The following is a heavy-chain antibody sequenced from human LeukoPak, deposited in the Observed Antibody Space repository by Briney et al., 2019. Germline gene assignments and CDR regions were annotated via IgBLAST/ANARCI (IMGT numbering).Heavy chain of an antibody. CDR2: IRRKAYGGTT. V-gene: IGHV3-49*03. J-gene: IGHJ6*03. CDR1: GFTFGDYA. Sequence: GGSLRLSCTASGFTFGDYAMSWFRHAPGKGLEWVGFIRRKAYGGTTEYAASVKGRFTISRDDSKSIAYLQMNSLKTEDTAVYYCTRGRAAAGNDYLAYYYMDVWGKGTTVTVSS. D-gene: IGHD6-13*01. CDR3: TRGRAAAGNDYLAYYYMDV.